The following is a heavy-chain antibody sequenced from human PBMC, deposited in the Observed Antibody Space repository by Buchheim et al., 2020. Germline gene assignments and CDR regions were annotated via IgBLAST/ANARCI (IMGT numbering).Heavy chain of an antibody. D-gene: IGHD6-13*01. J-gene: IGHJ4*02. CDR3: ARDPAGIAAYYYFDY. V-gene: IGHV3-33*01. Sequence: QVQLVESGGGVVQPGRSLRLSCAASGFTFSSYGMHWVRQAPGKGLEWVAVIWYDGSNKYYADSVKGRFTISRDNSKNTLYLQMNSLRAEDTAVYYCARDPAGIAAYYYFDYWGQGTL. CDR1: GFTFSSYG. CDR2: IWYDGSNK.